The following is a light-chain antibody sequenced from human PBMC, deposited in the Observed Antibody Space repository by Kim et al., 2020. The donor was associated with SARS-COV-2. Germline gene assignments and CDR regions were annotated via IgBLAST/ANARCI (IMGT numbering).Light chain of an antibody. CDR1: SSNIGAGYD. Sequence: QSVLTQPPSVSGAPGQRVTISCTGSSSNIGAGYDVHWYQQLPGTAPKLLIYGNSNRPSGVPDRFSGSKSSTSASLAITGLQAEDEADYYCQSYDSSLSGPFVFGTGTKVTVL. CDR2: GNS. J-gene: IGLJ1*01. V-gene: IGLV1-40*01. CDR3: QSYDSSLSGPFV.